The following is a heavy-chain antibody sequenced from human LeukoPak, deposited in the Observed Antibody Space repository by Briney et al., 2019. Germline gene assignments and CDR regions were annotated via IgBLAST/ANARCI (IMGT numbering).Heavy chain of an antibody. CDR1: GYVFIRHW. Sequence: GESLKISXKASGYVFIRHWIGWVRQVPGKGLEWMGVIHPEDSYSRYNAAFQGQATLSVDESTSTAYLQLSSLKASDTAIYYCARQNHYYYYMDVWGRRTTVTVSS. CDR2: IHPEDSYS. J-gene: IGHJ6*03. V-gene: IGHV5-51*01. CDR3: ARQNHYYYYMDV.